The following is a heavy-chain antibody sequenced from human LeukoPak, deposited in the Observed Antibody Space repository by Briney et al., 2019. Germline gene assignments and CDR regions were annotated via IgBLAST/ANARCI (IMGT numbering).Heavy chain of an antibody. D-gene: IGHD3-10*01. CDR1: GGSFSGYY. V-gene: IGHV4-34*01. J-gene: IGHJ4*02. CDR2: INHSGST. Sequence: PSETLSLTCAVYGGSFSGYYWSWIRQPPGKGLEWIGEINHSGSTNYNPPLKSRVTISVDTSKNQFSLKLSSVTAADTAVYYCASNSFDYYGSGSYSVDYWGQGTLVTVSS. CDR3: ASNSFDYYGSGSYSVDY.